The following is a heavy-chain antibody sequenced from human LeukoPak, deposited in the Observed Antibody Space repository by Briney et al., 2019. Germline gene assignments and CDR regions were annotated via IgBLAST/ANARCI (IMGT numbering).Heavy chain of an antibody. CDR1: GFTFINYA. Sequence: PGGSLRLSCAASGFTFINYAMSWVRQVPGRGLGWVSPITGRGDSTYVADSRKGRVTICRDNPKNSLFLQMSSVRAEDTAVYYCVKGPRPDMTVAHTAEKWGQGTLVTVSS. CDR3: VKGPRPDMTVAHTAEK. V-gene: IGHV3-23*01. D-gene: IGHD4-23*01. J-gene: IGHJ4*02. CDR2: ITGRGDST.